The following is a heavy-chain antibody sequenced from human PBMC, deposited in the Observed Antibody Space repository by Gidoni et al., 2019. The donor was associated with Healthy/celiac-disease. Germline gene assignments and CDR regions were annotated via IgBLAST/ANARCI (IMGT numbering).Heavy chain of an antibody. CDR3: ARDFQEVVVAATSYNWFDP. Sequence: QVQLVQSGAEVKKPGASVKVSCKASGYTFTGYYMHWVRQAPGQGLEWMGWINPNSGGTNYAQKFQGRVTMTRDTSISTAYMELSRLRSDDTAVYYCARDFQEVVVAATSYNWFDPWGQGTLVTVSS. CDR1: GYTFTGYY. V-gene: IGHV1-2*02. CDR2: INPNSGGT. J-gene: IGHJ5*02. D-gene: IGHD2-15*01.